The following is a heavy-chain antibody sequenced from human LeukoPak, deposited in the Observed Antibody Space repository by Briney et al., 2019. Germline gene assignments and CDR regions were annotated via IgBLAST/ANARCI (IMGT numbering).Heavy chain of an antibody. Sequence: SETLSLTCAVYGGSFSGYYWSWIRQPPGKGPEWIGEINHSGSTNYNPSLKSRVTISVDTSKNQFSLKLSSVTAADTAVYYCARVAYSSGHDYWGQGTLVTVSS. J-gene: IGHJ4*02. CDR1: GGSFSGYY. V-gene: IGHV4-34*01. D-gene: IGHD6-19*01. CDR2: INHSGST. CDR3: ARVAYSSGHDY.